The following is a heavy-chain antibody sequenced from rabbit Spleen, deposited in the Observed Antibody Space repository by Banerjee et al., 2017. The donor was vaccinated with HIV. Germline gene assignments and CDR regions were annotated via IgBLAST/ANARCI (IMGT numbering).Heavy chain of an antibody. CDR1: GFSFSNKAV. V-gene: IGHV1S45*01. CDR3: ARDTVYAAYAGFGHATLHYFDL. D-gene: IGHD6-1*01. J-gene: IGHJ4*01. Sequence: QEQLVESGGGLVKPEGSLKLSCTASGFSFSNKAVMCWVRQAPGKGLEWIACINAVTGKAVYASWAKGRFTMSRTSSTTVTLQMTSLTAADTATYFCARDTVYAAYAGFGHATLHYFDLWGPGTLVTVS. CDR2: INAVTGKA.